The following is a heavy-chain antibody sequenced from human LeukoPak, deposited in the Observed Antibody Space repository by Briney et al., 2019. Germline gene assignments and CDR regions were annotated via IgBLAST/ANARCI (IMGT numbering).Heavy chain of an antibody. D-gene: IGHD3-22*01. Sequence: ASVKVSCKASGYTFTGYYMHWVRQAPGQGLEWMGWINPNSGGTNYAQKFQGRVTMTRDTSISTAYMELSRLRSDDTAVYYCARKEADSSGYYYYYYGMDVWGQGTTVTVSS. V-gene: IGHV1-2*02. CDR3: ARKEADSSGYYYYYYGMDV. CDR1: GYTFTGYY. CDR2: INPNSGGT. J-gene: IGHJ6*02.